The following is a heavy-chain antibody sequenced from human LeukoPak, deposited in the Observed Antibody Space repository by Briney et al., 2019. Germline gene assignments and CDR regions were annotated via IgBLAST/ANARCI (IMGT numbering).Heavy chain of an antibody. CDR3: ARGADQEFDF. V-gene: IGHV1-46*01. J-gene: IGHJ4*02. CDR1: GYTFTNYG. Sequence: ASVKVSCKASGYTFTNYGISWVRQAPGQGLEWMGMINPRDGSTRTLQRFQGRLTMTRDTSTSTLYMGLSSLRSEDTATYFCARGADQEFDFWGQGTLVTVSS. CDR2: INPRDGST.